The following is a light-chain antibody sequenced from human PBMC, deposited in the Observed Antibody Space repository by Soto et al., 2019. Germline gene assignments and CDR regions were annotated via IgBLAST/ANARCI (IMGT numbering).Light chain of an antibody. CDR2: SND. V-gene: IGLV1-47*02. J-gene: IGLJ1*01. CDR3: AAWDDSLGGYV. Sequence: QSVLTQSPSASGTPGQKMTISCSGSSSNIGSNAVYWYQQVPGSAPRLLMHSNDQRPSGVPDRFSGSRSGTSASLAVSGLRSDDEADYYCAAWDDSLGGYVFGPGTKLTVL. CDR1: SSNIGSNA.